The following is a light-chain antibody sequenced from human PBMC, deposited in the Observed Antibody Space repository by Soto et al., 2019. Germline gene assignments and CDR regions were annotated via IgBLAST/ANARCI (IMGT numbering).Light chain of an antibody. CDR1: QRVSSH. Sequence: ETLMAQSPVTLSVSPGDTATLAWRASQRVSSHLAWYQQRTGQAPRILIYAASTRDTGIPVRFSGTGSETEFTLPLRRLQSEDAELYYCHQYNNWPWTFGQGTKVDIK. CDR2: AAS. V-gene: IGKV3-15*01. J-gene: IGKJ1*01. CDR3: HQYNNWPWT.